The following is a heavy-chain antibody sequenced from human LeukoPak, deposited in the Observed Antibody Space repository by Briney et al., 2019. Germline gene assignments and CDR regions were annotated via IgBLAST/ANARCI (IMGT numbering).Heavy chain of an antibody. Sequence: ASVKVSCKVSGYTLTELSMHWVRQAPGKGLEWMGGFDPEDGETIYAQRFQGRVTMTEDTSTDTAYMELSSLRSEDTAVYYCATSRYFDWPSRLDYWGQGTLVTVSS. V-gene: IGHV1-24*01. J-gene: IGHJ4*02. CDR2: FDPEDGET. D-gene: IGHD3-9*01. CDR1: GYTLTELS. CDR3: ATSRYFDWPSRLDY.